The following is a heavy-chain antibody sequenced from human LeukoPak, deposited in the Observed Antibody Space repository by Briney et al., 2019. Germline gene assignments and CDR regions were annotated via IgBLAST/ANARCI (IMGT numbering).Heavy chain of an antibody. CDR1: GGSISSGNYAY. D-gene: IGHD2-15*01. CDR3: ARVDGSCSGGSCPRGNCFDP. J-gene: IGHJ5*02. CDR2: IYSIGST. V-gene: IGHV4-61*02. Sequence: SETLSLSCTGSGGSISSGNYAYGNWIRHRAEKGLHWIVRIYSIGSTNYNPCLKNRVTILIDTSKSQFYLKVSSVTAADTAVYYCARVDGSCSGGSCPRGNCFDPWGQGTLVTVSS.